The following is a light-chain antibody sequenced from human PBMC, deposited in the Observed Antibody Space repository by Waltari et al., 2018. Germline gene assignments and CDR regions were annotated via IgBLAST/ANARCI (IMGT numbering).Light chain of an antibody. CDR3: SSYTNTNTIV. V-gene: IGLV2-14*03. CDR1: SNAVGVYNS. J-gene: IGLJ2*01. Sequence: QSALTPPASVSGSPGQSIPISCTGTSNAVGVYNSVSWYQHLPGKAPKLIIYDVSRWPSGVSNRFSGSKSGNTASLTISGLQAEDEADYYCSSYTNTNTIVFGGGTKVTVL. CDR2: DVS.